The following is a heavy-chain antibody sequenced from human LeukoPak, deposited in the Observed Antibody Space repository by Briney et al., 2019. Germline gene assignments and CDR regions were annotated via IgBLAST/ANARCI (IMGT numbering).Heavy chain of an antibody. CDR3: AREAPDGGIFDY. CDR2: IYYSGST. Sequence: PSETLSLTCTVSGGSISSYYWSWIRQPPGKGLEWIGYIYYSGSTNYNPSLKSRVTISVDTSKNQFSLKLSSVTAADTAVYYCAREAPDGGIFDYWGQGTLVTVYS. V-gene: IGHV4-59*01. CDR1: GGSISSYY. J-gene: IGHJ4*02. D-gene: IGHD2-15*01.